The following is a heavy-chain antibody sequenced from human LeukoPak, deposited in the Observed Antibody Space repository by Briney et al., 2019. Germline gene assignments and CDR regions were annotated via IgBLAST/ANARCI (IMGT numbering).Heavy chain of an antibody. Sequence: ASVTVSCKASGYTFTVYYMHWVRQAPGQGLEWMGWINPNSGGTNYAQKFQGRVTMTRDTSISTAYMELSRLRSDDTAVYYCARSMFPVCSSTSCYYYYYMDVWGKGTTVTVSS. V-gene: IGHV1-2*02. CDR2: INPNSGGT. J-gene: IGHJ6*03. CDR1: GYTFTVYY. D-gene: IGHD2-2*01. CDR3: ARSMFPVCSSTSCYYYYYMDV.